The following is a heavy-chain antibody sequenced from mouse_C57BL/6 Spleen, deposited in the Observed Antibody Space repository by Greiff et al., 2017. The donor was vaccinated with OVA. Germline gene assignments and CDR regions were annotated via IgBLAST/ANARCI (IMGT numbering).Heavy chain of an antibody. J-gene: IGHJ3*01. Sequence: EVQLQQSGPVLVKPGASVKMSCKASGYTFTDYYMNWMKQSHGKSLEWIGVINPYNGGTSYNQKFKGKATLTVDKSSSTAYMELNSLTSEDSAVYYCARRGFGDYYGYDEFAYWGQGTLVTVSA. V-gene: IGHV1-19*01. CDR1: GYTFTDYY. D-gene: IGHD2-2*01. CDR2: INPYNGGT. CDR3: ARRGFGDYYGYDEFAY.